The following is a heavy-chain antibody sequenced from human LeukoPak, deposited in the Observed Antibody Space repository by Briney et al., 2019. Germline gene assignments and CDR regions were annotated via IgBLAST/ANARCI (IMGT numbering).Heavy chain of an antibody. V-gene: IGHV1-69*05. J-gene: IGHJ5*01. CDR2: IIPIFGTA. CDR1: GGTFSSYG. CDR3: ARGDGYGDNWFDS. D-gene: IGHD5-24*01. Sequence: ASVKVSCXAFGGTFSSYGISWVRQAPGQGLEWMGRIIPIFGTAYYAQKFQGRVTITMDESTSTAYMELSSLRSEDTAVYYCARGDGYGDNWFDSWGQGTPVTVSS.